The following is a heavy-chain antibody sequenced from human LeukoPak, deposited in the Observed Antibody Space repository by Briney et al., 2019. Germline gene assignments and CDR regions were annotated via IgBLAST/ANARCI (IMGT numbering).Heavy chain of an antibody. V-gene: IGHV4-38-2*02. CDR3: ARDRDKYSSGSYHHDNWFDP. Sequence: KPSETLSLTCAVSGYSIRSGYYWGWIRQPPGKGLEGIGSIYHSGSTYYNPSLKSRVTISVDTSKNQFSLKLSSVTAADTAVYYCARDRDKYSSGSYHHDNWFDPWGQGTLVTVSS. CDR2: IYHSGST. D-gene: IGHD3-10*01. CDR1: GYSIRSGYY. J-gene: IGHJ5*02.